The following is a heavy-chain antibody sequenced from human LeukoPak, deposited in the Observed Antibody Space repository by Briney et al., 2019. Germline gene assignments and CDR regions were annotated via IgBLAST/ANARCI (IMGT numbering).Heavy chain of an antibody. CDR3: AATIVDTAMAHFDAFDI. CDR2: IIPILGIA. V-gene: IGHV1-69*04. D-gene: IGHD5-18*01. Sequence: SVKVPCKASGGTFSSYAISWVRQAPGQGLEWMGRIIPILGIANYAQKFQGRVTITADKSTSTAYMELSSLRSEDTAVFYCAATIVDTAMAHFDAFDIWGQGTMVTVSS. CDR1: GGTFSSYA. J-gene: IGHJ3*02.